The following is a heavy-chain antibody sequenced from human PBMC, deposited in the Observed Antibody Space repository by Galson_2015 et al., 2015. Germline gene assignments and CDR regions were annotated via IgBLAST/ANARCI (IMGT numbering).Heavy chain of an antibody. CDR2: IKQDGSEK. V-gene: IGHV3-7*03. D-gene: IGHD6-19*01. CDR1: GFTFSSYW. J-gene: IGHJ4*02. Sequence: SLRLSCAASGFTFSSYWMSWVRQAPGKGLEWVANIKQDGSEKYYADSVKGRFTISRDNAKNSLYLQMNSLRAEDTAVYYCARASSGWSFDYWGQGTLVTVSS. CDR3: ARASSGWSFDY.